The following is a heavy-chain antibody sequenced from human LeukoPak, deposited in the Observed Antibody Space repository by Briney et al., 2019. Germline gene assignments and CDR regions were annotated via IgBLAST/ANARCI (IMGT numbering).Heavy chain of an antibody. D-gene: IGHD3-22*01. Sequence: GGSLRLSCAASGFTFSSYAMHWVRQAPGKGLEWVAVISYDGSNKYYADSVKGRFTISRDNSKNTLYLQMNSLRAEDTAVHYCARARTERYYDSNGYYLGYWGQGTLVTVSS. CDR2: ISYDGSNK. V-gene: IGHV3-30-3*01. CDR1: GFTFSSYA. CDR3: ARARTERYYDSNGYYLGY. J-gene: IGHJ4*02.